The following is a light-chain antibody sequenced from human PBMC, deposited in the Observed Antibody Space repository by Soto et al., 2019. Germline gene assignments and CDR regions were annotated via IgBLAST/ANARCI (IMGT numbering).Light chain of an antibody. J-gene: IGKJ5*01. CDR3: QQRHNWPIT. V-gene: IGKV3-11*01. CDR2: GGS. Sequence: GVRATPSCRASQSVSSNHLAWYQQKPGQAPRLLIYGGSSRATGIPARFSGSGSGTDFTLTISGLEPADPGVYYCQQRHNWPITFGQGTRLEIK. CDR1: QSVSSN.